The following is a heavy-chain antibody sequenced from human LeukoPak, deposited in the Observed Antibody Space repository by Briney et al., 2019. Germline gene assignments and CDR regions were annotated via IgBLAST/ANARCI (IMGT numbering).Heavy chain of an antibody. CDR3: ARHSRETEGRWLDP. Sequence: GESLKISRKGSGYSFTSYWIGWVRQMPGKGLEWMGIIYPGNSDTTYSPSFQGQVTISADKSIDTAYLQWSSLKASDTAMYYCARHSRETEGRWLDPWGRGTLVTVSS. D-gene: IGHD3-10*01. CDR1: GYSFTSYW. J-gene: IGHJ5*02. V-gene: IGHV5-51*01. CDR2: IYPGNSDT.